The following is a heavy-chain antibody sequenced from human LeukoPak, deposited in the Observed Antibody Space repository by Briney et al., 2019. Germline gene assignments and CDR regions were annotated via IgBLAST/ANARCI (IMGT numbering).Heavy chain of an antibody. D-gene: IGHD1-26*01. V-gene: IGHV3-7*01. CDR2: IKGDESAR. J-gene: IGHJ4*02. CDR3: ASDVVGSLDY. Sequence: PGGSLRLSCAASGFTFSTYWMAWVRQAPGKGLEWVANIKGDESARHQADSVKGRFTISRDNTQNSVYLQMSSLRGEDTAVYYCASDVVGSLDYWGQGPLVTVSS. CDR1: GFTFSTYW.